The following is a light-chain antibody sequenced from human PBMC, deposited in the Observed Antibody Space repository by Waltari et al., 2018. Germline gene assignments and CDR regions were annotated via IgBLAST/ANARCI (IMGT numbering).Light chain of an antibody. V-gene: IGKV3-15*01. CDR1: QSVGSN. J-gene: IGKJ1*01. CDR3: QQYNNWPPWT. Sequence: EIVMTQSPVTLSVSPGERTTVSCRASQSVGSNFFWYQQKPGQAPRLLIYGASTRATGIPARFSGSGSGTEFTLTISSLQSEDFAVYYCQQYNNWPPWTFGQGTKVEIK. CDR2: GAS.